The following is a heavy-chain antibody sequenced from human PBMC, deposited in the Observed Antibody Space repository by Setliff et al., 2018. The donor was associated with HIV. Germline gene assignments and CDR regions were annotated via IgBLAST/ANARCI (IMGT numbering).Heavy chain of an antibody. Sequence: ASVKVSCKASGYTFTGYYLHWVRQAPGQGLEWVGRIDPNSGGAIFAQMFQGRVTMARDTSISTVYMEMSRLRSDDTAVYYCARDDTFDMWGQGTMVTVSS. J-gene: IGHJ3*02. CDR3: ARDDTFDM. CDR1: GYTFTGYY. CDR2: IDPNSGGA. V-gene: IGHV1-2*06.